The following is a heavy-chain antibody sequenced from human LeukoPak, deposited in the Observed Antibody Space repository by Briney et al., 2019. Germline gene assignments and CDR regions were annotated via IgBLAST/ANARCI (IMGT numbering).Heavy chain of an antibody. J-gene: IGHJ5*02. D-gene: IGHD4-11*01. V-gene: IGHV1-2*02. CDR3: TKTTVRDNWFDP. Sequence: ASVKVSCKASGYTFTGYYMHWVRQAPGQGLEWMGWINPNSGGTNYAQKFQGRVAMTRDTSISTAYMELSRLRSDDTAVYYCTKTTVRDNWFDPWGQGTLVTVSS. CDR1: GYTFTGYY. CDR2: INPNSGGT.